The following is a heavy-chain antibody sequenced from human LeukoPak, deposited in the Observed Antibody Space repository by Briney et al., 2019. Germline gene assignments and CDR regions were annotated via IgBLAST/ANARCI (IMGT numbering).Heavy chain of an antibody. CDR3: ARRYGRGIYGSGSYGRGGYYYYYYMDV. Sequence: PSETLSLTCAVYGGSFSGYYWSWIRQPPGKGLEWIGEINHSGSTNYNPSLKSRVTISVDTSKNQFSLKLSSVTAADTAVYYCARRYGRGIYGSGSYGRGGYYYYYYMDVWGKGTTVTISS. V-gene: IGHV4-34*01. D-gene: IGHD3-10*01. CDR1: GGSFSGYY. CDR2: INHSGST. J-gene: IGHJ6*03.